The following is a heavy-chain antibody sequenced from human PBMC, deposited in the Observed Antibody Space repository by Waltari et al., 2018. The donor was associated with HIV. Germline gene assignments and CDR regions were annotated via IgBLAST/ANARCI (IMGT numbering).Heavy chain of an antibody. V-gene: IGHV1-69*06. Sequence: QVQLVQSGAEVKKPGSSVKVSCKASGGTFSSYAISWVRQAPGQGLEWMGGIIPTLGTANYAQKFQGRVTITADKSTSTAYMELSSLRSEDTAVYYCARDQGGITIFGGKAGGWFDPWGQGTLVTVSS. CDR1: GGTFSSYA. J-gene: IGHJ5*02. D-gene: IGHD3-3*01. CDR2: IIPTLGTA. CDR3: ARDQGGITIFGGKAGGWFDP.